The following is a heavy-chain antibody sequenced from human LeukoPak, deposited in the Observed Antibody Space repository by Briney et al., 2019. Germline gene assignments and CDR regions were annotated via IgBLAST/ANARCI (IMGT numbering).Heavy chain of an antibody. Sequence: SVKVSCKASGGTFSSYAISWVRQAPGQGLEWMGGIIPIFGTANYTQKFQGRVTITTDESTSTAYMELSSLRSEDTAVYYCARAPKNYYDSSGSLDYWGQGTLVTVSS. CDR3: ARAPKNYYDSSGSLDY. D-gene: IGHD3-22*01. CDR2: IIPIFGTA. V-gene: IGHV1-69*05. CDR1: GGTFSSYA. J-gene: IGHJ4*02.